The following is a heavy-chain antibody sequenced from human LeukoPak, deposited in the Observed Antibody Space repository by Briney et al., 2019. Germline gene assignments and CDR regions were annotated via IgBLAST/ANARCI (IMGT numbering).Heavy chain of an antibody. Sequence: SETLSLTCTVSGGSISSYYWGWIRQPPGKGLQWIGYIYYSGSTNYNPSLKSRVTISVDTSKNQFSLKLSSVTAADTAVYYCARYSGTYYVYWGQGTLVTVSS. CDR3: ARYSGTYYVY. CDR1: GGSISSYY. J-gene: IGHJ4*02. D-gene: IGHD1-26*01. V-gene: IGHV4-59*01. CDR2: IYYSGST.